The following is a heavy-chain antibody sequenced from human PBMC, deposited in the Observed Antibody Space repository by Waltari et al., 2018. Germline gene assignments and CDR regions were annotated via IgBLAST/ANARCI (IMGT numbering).Heavy chain of an antibody. CDR2: IYSGGST. Sequence: EVQLVESGGGLIQPGGSLRLSCAASGFTVSSNYMSWVRQAPGKGLEWVSVIYSGGSTYYADSVKGRFTISRDNSKNTLYLQMNSLRAEDTAVYYCARDSYSSSWYGGFDPWGQGTLVTVSS. J-gene: IGHJ5*02. V-gene: IGHV3-53*01. CDR3: ARDSYSSSWYGGFDP. CDR1: GFTVSSNY. D-gene: IGHD6-13*01.